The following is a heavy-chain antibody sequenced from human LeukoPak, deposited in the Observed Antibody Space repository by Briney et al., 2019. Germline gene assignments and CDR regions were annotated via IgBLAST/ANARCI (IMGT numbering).Heavy chain of an antibody. J-gene: IGHJ3*02. CDR3: ARGRSSWYRAFDI. Sequence: ASVKVSSKAPGGTFSTYAITWVRKAPGQGLEWMGGIIPIFGTANYAQKFQGRVTITTDESTSTAYMELSSLRSEDTAVYYCARGRSSWYRAFDIWGQGTMVTVSS. CDR1: GGTFSTYA. V-gene: IGHV1-69*05. D-gene: IGHD6-13*01. CDR2: IIPIFGTA.